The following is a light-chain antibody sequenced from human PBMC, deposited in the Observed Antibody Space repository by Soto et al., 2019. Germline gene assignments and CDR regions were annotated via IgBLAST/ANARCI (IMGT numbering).Light chain of an antibody. CDR1: QGIRND. Sequence: DIQMTQSPSSLSASVGDRVTITCRASQGIRNDLSWYQQKPGKAPKRLIYGASSLQSGVPSRFSGSASGTEFTPAISSLLPEDVAIYYCLQHNSYPLTFGGGTKVEIK. CDR3: LQHNSYPLT. V-gene: IGKV1-17*01. CDR2: GAS. J-gene: IGKJ4*02.